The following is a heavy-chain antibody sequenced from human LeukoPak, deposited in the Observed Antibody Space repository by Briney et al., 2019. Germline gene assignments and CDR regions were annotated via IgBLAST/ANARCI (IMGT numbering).Heavy chain of an antibody. V-gene: IGHV3-30*03. D-gene: IGHD6-19*01. J-gene: IGHJ4*02. Sequence: PGGSLRLSCAASGFTFSSYGMHWVRQAPGKGLEWVAVISYDGSNKYYADSVKGRFTISRDNSKNTLYLQMNSLRAEDTAVYYCASEAGTDGAYYFDYWGQGTLVTVSS. CDR2: ISYDGSNK. CDR1: GFTFSSYG. CDR3: ASEAGTDGAYYFDY.